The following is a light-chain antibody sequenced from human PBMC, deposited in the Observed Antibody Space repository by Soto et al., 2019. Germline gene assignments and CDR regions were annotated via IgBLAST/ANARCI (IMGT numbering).Light chain of an antibody. CDR1: QSISVH. CDR2: AAS. V-gene: IGKV1-39*01. Sequence: DIQMTQSPSSLSASVGDTVTITCRARQSISVHLNWYQQKPGKVPKLLIYAASNLQSGVPSSFSGCGSETDFALSISSLQPERFATYCCQQSYLTTYTFGQLTKLQI. J-gene: IGKJ2*01. CDR3: QQSYLTTYT.